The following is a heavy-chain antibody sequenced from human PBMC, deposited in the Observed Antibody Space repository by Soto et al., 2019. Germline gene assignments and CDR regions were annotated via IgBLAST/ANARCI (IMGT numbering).Heavy chain of an antibody. Sequence: QITLKESGPTLVKPTQTLTLTCTFSGFSLSTSGVGVGWIRQPPGKALEWLALIYWDDDKRYSPSLKSRLTNTTDSTKTQGLRTMPDMDPVDTATYYCAHDNHPDYSDRSGYPNWFDPWGPGTLVTLSS. CDR2: IYWDDDK. CDR3: AHDNHPDYSDRSGYPNWFDP. J-gene: IGHJ5*02. V-gene: IGHV2-5*02. D-gene: IGHD3-22*01. CDR1: GFSLSTSGVG.